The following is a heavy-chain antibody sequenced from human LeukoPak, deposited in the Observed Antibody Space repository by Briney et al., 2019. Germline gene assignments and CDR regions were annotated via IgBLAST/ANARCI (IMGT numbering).Heavy chain of an antibody. CDR2: IYYSGST. Sequence: SETLSLTCTVSGGSISSYYWSWIRQPPGKGLEWIGSIYYSGSTYYNPSLKSRVTISVDTSKNQFSLKLSSVTAADTAVYYCARVKYCSSSSCLGGFDPWGQGTLVTVSS. J-gene: IGHJ5*02. D-gene: IGHD2-2*01. CDR3: ARVKYCSSSSCLGGFDP. CDR1: GGSISSYY. V-gene: IGHV4-39*01.